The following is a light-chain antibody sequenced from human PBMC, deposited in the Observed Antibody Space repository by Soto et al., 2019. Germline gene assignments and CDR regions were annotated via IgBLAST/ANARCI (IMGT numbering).Light chain of an antibody. Sequence: EIGLTQSQATLPLSPRERASLSCRASLGVTSYLAWYQQKPGQAPRLLLFDASNRATGIPARFSGSGHGTDFTCAISSLEPEAFAVYYCQQRLTFGGGTKVEIK. V-gene: IGKV3D-11*01. CDR1: LGVTSY. CDR3: QQRLT. J-gene: IGKJ4*01. CDR2: DAS.